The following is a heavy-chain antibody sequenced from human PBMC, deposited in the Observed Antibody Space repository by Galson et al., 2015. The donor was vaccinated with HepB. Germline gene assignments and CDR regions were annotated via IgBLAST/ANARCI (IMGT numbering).Heavy chain of an antibody. J-gene: IGHJ6*02. Sequence: QSGAEVKKPGASVKASCKASGYTFTSYAMHWVRQAPGQRLEWMGWINAGNGNTKYSQKFQGRVTITRDTSASTAYMELSSLRSEDTAVYYCASAGYSGYDSYYYGMDVWGQGTTVTVSS. CDR1: GYTFTSYA. D-gene: IGHD5-12*01. CDR2: INAGNGNT. V-gene: IGHV1-3*01. CDR3: ASAGYSGYDSYYYGMDV.